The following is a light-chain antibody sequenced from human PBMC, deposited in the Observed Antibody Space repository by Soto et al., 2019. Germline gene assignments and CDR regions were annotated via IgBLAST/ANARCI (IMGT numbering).Light chain of an antibody. CDR1: QSVLYSSNNKNY. CDR2: WAS. J-gene: IGKJ2*01. CDR3: QQYYSTPYT. V-gene: IGKV4-1*01. Sequence: DIVMTQSPDSLAVSLGERATINCKSSQSVLYSSNNKNYVAWYQQKPGQPPNLLIYWASTRESGVPDRFSGSGSGTDFTLTISSLQAEDVAVYYCQQYYSTPYTFGRGTKLEIK.